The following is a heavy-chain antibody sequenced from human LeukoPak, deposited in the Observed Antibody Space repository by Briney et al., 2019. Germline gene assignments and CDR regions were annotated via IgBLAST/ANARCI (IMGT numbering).Heavy chain of an antibody. CDR3: ARLGVPPPFYGMDV. Sequence: SETLSLTCTVSGGSISSYYWSWIRQPPGKGLEWIGYIYYSGSTNYNPSLKSRVTISVDTSKNQFSLRLSSVTAADTAVYYCARLGVPPPFYGMDVWGQGTSVTVSS. D-gene: IGHD2-8*01. CDR2: IYYSGST. J-gene: IGHJ6*02. V-gene: IGHV4-59*08. CDR1: GGSISSYY.